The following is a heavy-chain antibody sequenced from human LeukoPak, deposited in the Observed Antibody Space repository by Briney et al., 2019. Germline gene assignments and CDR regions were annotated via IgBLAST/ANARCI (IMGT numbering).Heavy chain of an antibody. CDR3: GGAGGRGGGTTDAFDI. CDR2: IIPIFGTA. V-gene: IGHV1-69*05. Sequence: SVKVSCKASGGTFSSYAISWVRQAPGQGLEWMGGIIPIFGTANYAQKFQGRVTITTDESTSTAYMALSSLRSEEPAVYYWGGAGGRGGGTTDAFDIWGQGTMVTVSS. CDR1: GGTFSSYA. D-gene: IGHD1-1*01. J-gene: IGHJ3*02.